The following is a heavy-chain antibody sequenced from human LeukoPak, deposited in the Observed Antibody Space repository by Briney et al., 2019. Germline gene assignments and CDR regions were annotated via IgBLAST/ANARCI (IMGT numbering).Heavy chain of an antibody. J-gene: IGHJ4*02. V-gene: IGHV3-7*01. Sequence: GGSLRLSCAASGFTFSSYWMSWVRQAPGKGLEWVANIKQDGSEKYYVDSVKGRFTISRDNAKNSLYLQMSSLRAEDTAVYYCARVGGRHGELYYFDYWGQGTLVTVSS. CDR3: ARVGGRHGELYYFDY. CDR2: IKQDGSEK. D-gene: IGHD3-10*01. CDR1: GFTFSSYW.